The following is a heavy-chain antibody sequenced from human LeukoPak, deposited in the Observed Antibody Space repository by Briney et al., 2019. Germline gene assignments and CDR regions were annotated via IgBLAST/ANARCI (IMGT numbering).Heavy chain of an antibody. V-gene: IGHV4-59*01. D-gene: IGHD5-12*01. CDR1: GGSIGGYC. CDR3: ARGGLESGYHSNDAFDI. CDR2: IYYSGST. J-gene: IGHJ3*02. Sequence: PSETLSLTCTVSGGSIGGYCWSWIRQPPGKGLEWIGYIYYSGSTNYSPSLKSRVIIAVDTSKNQFSLRLSSMTTADTAVYYCARGGLESGYHSNDAFDIWGQGTLVSVSS.